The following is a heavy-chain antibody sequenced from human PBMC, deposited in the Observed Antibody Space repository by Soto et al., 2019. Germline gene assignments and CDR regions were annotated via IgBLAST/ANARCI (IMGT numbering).Heavy chain of an antibody. CDR2: INPSGSSA. J-gene: IGHJ4*02. D-gene: IGHD1-26*01. CDR3: ARAETGSFCCSAY. CDR1: GNTFTRYY. V-gene: IGHV1-46*01. Sequence: QVQLVQSGAEVKKPGASVRISCKASGNTFTRYYMHWLRQAPGQRLEWMGIINPSGSSASYAQKFQGRVTVTRDTSTSTVYMELSGLRSEDTAVYYYARAETGSFCCSAYWGQGTLVTVSS.